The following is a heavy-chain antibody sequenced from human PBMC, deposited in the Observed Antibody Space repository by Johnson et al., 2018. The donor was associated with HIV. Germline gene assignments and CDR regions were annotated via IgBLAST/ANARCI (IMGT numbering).Heavy chain of an antibody. J-gene: IGHJ3*02. CDR2: INQDGSEK. Sequence: VQLVESGGGLVQPGGSLRLSCAASGFTFTSYWMSWVRQAPGKGLEWVANINQDGSEKYFVDSVKGRFTISRDHAKNSLFLQMNSLRAEDTAVYYCARDFFDSTTYPRRGQADAFDIWGQGTMVTVSS. CDR3: ARDFFDSTTYPRRGQADAFDI. V-gene: IGHV3-7*05. D-gene: IGHD2/OR15-2a*01. CDR1: GFTFTSYW.